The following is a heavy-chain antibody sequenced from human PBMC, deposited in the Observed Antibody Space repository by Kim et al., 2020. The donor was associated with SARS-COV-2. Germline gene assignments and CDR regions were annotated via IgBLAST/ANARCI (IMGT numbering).Heavy chain of an antibody. CDR3: AKDGGGDSWYSDY. J-gene: IGHJ4*02. Sequence: GGSLRLSCAASRFTFRNYGMSWFRQAPGEGLEWVSGISAIAGTTYYADSVKGRFTISRDKSRNTVYLQMNSLRAEDTAVYYCAKDGGGDSWYSDYWGQGTQVTVSS. CDR2: ISAIAGTT. V-gene: IGHV3-23*01. CDR1: RFTFRNYG. D-gene: IGHD2-21*02.